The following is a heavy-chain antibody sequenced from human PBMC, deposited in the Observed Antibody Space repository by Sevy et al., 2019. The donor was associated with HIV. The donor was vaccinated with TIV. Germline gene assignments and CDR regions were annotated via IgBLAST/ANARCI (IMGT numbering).Heavy chain of an antibody. D-gene: IGHD3-22*01. J-gene: IGHJ6*02. Sequence: GGSLRLSCAASGFTFSSYAMHWVRQAPGKGLEWVAVISYDGSNKYYADSVKGRFTISRDNSKNTLYLQMNSLRAEDTAVYYCARDVYYYDSSGHIRRADYYGMDVWGQGTRVTVSS. CDR3: ARDVYYYDSSGHIRRADYYGMDV. V-gene: IGHV3-30-3*01. CDR1: GFTFSSYA. CDR2: ISYDGSNK.